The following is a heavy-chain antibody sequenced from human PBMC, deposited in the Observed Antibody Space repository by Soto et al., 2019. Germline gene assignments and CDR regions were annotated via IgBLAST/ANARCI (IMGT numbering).Heavy chain of an antibody. CDR3: AMDYGDRPQYFKH. V-gene: IGHV1-18*04. CDR2: ISPLNGRT. J-gene: IGHJ1*01. D-gene: IGHD4-17*01. CDR1: GYTFTSYG. Sequence: QLQLVQSGPDLTRPGASMQVSCKASGYTFTSYGISWVRQAPGQVREWMAWISPLNGRTQYSQKAQGRVTLSTDTSSNTAYMEMTTLRVDDTAVYYCAMDYGDRPQYFKHWGQGTLVIVS.